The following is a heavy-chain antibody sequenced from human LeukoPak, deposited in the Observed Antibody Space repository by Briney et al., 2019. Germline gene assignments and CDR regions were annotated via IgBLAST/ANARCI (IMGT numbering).Heavy chain of an antibody. CDR1: GFTIIGYA. D-gene: IGHD5-18*01. CDR3: TRTGLGYRLGNGLDA. Sequence: GGSLRLSCAASGFTIIGYAMYWVRQAPGKGLEFVASISHDATERYRESGKGRFTISRDTSKNTVYLQMNTLRAEDSALYYCTRTGLGYRLGNGLDAWGQGTQVTVSS. CDR2: ISHDATE. J-gene: IGHJ5*02. V-gene: IGHV3-30*04.